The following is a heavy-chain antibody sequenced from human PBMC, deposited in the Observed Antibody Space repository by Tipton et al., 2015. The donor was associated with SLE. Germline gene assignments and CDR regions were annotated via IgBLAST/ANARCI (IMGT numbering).Heavy chain of an antibody. V-gene: IGHV4-39*01. J-gene: IGHJ4*02. CDR2: VYYSGST. Sequence: TLSLTCNVSGDSISTGYYYWGWIRQPPGKGLEWIGSVYYSGSTYYNPSLKSRVTISVDTSKNQFSLKLSSVTAADTAVYYCARQGEYDFWSGYPFDYWGQGTLVTVSS. D-gene: IGHD3-3*01. CDR3: ARQGEYDFWSGYPFDY. CDR1: GDSISTGYYY.